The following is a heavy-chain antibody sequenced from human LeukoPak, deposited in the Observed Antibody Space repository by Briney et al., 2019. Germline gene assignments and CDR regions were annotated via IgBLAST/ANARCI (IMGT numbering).Heavy chain of an antibody. CDR2: IYNSGST. V-gene: IGHV4-59*01. Sequence: SETLSLTCTVSDGSISSYYWNWIRQPPGKGLEWIGNIYNSGSTDYNPSLKSRVTISVNLSKNQISLKLSSVTAADTAVYYCARDKGPYWYFDLWGRGTLVTVSS. CDR3: ARDKGPYWYFDL. CDR1: DGSISSYY. J-gene: IGHJ2*01.